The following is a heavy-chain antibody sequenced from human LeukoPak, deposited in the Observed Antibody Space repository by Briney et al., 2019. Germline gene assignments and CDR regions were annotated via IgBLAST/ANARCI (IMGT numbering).Heavy chain of an antibody. CDR3: AELGITMIGGV. D-gene: IGHD3-10*02. V-gene: IGHV3-48*03. CDR2: ISSSGSTI. J-gene: IGHJ6*04. Sequence: GGSLRLSCAASGFTYSSYEMNWVRQAPGKGLEWVSYISSSGSTIYYADSVKGRFTISRDNAKDSLYLQMNSLRAEDTAVYYCAELGITMIGGVWGKGTTVTISS. CDR1: GFTYSSYE.